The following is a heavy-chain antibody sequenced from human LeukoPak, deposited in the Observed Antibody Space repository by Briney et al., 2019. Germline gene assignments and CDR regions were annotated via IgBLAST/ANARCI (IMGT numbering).Heavy chain of an antibody. CDR1: GFTFSSYA. CDR2: ISGSGGNT. CDR3: AKNSPSSGTYYYYYYMDV. J-gene: IGHJ6*03. V-gene: IGHV3-23*01. Sequence: GGSLRLSCAASGFTFSSYAMSWVRRAPGKGLEWVSAISGSGGNTYYADSVKGRFTISRDNSKNTLYLQMNSLRAEDTAVYYCAKNSPSSGTYYYYYYMDVWGKGTTVTVSS. D-gene: IGHD1-26*01.